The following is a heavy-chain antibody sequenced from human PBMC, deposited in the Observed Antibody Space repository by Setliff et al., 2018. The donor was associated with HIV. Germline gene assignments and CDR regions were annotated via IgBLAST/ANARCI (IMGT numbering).Heavy chain of an antibody. CDR2: IGPYNGRT. CDR1: GYMFIAYG. CDR3: ARDRSPREEMATTADY. D-gene: IGHD5-12*01. J-gene: IGHJ4*02. Sequence: ASVKVSCKTSGYMFIAYGMSWVRRAPGQGLEWMGWIGPYNGRTEYAQEFQGRVSLTIDTSASTAYMELRSLRSDDTAVYYCARDRSPREEMATTADYWGQGTLVTVSS. V-gene: IGHV1-18*01.